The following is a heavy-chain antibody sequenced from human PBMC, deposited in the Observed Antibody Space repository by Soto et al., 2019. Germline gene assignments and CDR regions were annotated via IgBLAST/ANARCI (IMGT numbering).Heavy chain of an antibody. V-gene: IGHV3-9*01. CDR1: GFTFDDFA. D-gene: IGHD2-21*01. CDR3: AKGGPDAFCGGGRCYFES. Sequence: EVHLVKSGGGLAQPGRSLRLSCAASGFTFDDFAMHWVRRVPGKGLEWVSSSIWNGKLTGDAESVKGRFIISRDNAKNSFYLQMNSLRREYSALYYCAKGGPDAFCGGGRCYFESWGQGTQVTVSS. CDR2: SIWNGKLT. J-gene: IGHJ4*02.